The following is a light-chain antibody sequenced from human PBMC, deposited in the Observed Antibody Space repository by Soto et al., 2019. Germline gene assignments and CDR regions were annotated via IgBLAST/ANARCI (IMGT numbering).Light chain of an antibody. CDR1: SSNIGGNY. J-gene: IGLJ3*02. CDR2: ETY. Sequence: QSVVTQTPSASGTPGQRVTFSCSGGSSNIGGNYVSWFQQLPGMAPKLLIYETYKRPSGVPDRFSGSKSGTSASLAISGLQSEDEADYYCAAWDDNLTVVVFGGGTKVTVL. CDR3: AAWDDNLTVVV. V-gene: IGLV1-44*01.